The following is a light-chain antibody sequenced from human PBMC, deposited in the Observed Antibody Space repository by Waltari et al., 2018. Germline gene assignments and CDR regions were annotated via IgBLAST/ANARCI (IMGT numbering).Light chain of an antibody. V-gene: IGLV2-14*01. CDR2: EVS. CDR1: ISDIGRYNF. Sequence: QSALTQPASVSGSPGQSIAISCTGSISDIGRYNFVSWYQHHPGTAPKLIIYEVSKPPSACSLPFSCSKSGSTASLTISGLQAEDETTYYCCSDTRTSTYVVGNGTKVA. J-gene: IGLJ1*01. CDR3: CSDTRTSTYV.